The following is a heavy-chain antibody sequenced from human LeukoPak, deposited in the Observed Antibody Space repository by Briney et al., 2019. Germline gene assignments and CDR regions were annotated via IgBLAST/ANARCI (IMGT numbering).Heavy chain of an antibody. CDR2: IWYDGSNE. D-gene: IGHD5-12*01. Sequence: GGSLRLSCAASGFTFSSYGMHWVRQAPGKGLEWVAVIWYDGSNEYYADSVKGRFTISRDNSKNTLYLQMNSLRAEDTAVYYCARDLSGYDSSDYWGQGTLVTVSS. J-gene: IGHJ4*02. V-gene: IGHV3-33*01. CDR3: ARDLSGYDSSDY. CDR1: GFTFSSYG.